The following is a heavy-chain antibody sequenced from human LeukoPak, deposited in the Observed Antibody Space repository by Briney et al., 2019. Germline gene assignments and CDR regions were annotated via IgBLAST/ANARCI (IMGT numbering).Heavy chain of an antibody. V-gene: IGHV4-39*01. CDR3: ASSDIIVVPAAHYDY. CDR2: ISYSGSP. Sequence: SETLSLTCTVSGGSISSSSYYWGWIRQPPGKGLEWIGNISYSGSPYYTPSLKSRVTISVDTSKNQFSLKLSSVTAADTAVYCCASSDIIVVPAAHYDYWGQGTLVTVSS. CDR1: GGSISSSSYY. J-gene: IGHJ4*02. D-gene: IGHD2-2*01.